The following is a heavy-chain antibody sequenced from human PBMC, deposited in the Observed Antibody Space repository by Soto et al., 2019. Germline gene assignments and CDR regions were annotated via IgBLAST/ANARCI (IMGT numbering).Heavy chain of an antibody. V-gene: IGHV3-23*01. J-gene: IGHJ6*02. D-gene: IGHD3-10*01. Sequence: GGSLRLSCAASGFTFSSYAMSWVRQAPGKGLEWVSTISGSGGSTYYADSVKGRFTISRDNSKNTLYLQMNSLRAEDTAVYYCAKGGDYYGSGSYHYYYYGMDVWGQGTTVTVSS. CDR1: GFTFSSYA. CDR2: ISGSGGST. CDR3: AKGGDYYGSGSYHYYYYGMDV.